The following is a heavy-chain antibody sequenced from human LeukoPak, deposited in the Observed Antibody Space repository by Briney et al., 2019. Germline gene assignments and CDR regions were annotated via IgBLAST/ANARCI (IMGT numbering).Heavy chain of an antibody. CDR2: INHSGST. CDR1: GGSFSGYY. V-gene: IGHV4-34*01. Sequence: PSETLSLTCAVYGGSFSGYYWSWIRQPPGKGLEWIGEINHSGSTNYNPSLKSRVTISVDTSKNQFSLKLSSVTAADTAVYYCARATPTVVTLDYWGQGTLVTVSS. D-gene: IGHD4-17*01. CDR3: ARATPTVVTLDY. J-gene: IGHJ4*02.